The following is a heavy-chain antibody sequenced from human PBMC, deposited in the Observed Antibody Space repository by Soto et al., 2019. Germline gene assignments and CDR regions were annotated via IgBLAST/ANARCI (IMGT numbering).Heavy chain of an antibody. Sequence: ASVKVSCKASGYTFTGYYMHWVRQAPGQGLEWMGWINPNSGGTNYAQKFQGRVTITRDTSISTAYMELSSLRSEDTAVYYCARAVAVPADFDYWGQGTLVTVSS. V-gene: IGHV1-2*02. CDR2: INPNSGGT. CDR1: GYTFTGYY. D-gene: IGHD6-19*01. J-gene: IGHJ4*02. CDR3: ARAVAVPADFDY.